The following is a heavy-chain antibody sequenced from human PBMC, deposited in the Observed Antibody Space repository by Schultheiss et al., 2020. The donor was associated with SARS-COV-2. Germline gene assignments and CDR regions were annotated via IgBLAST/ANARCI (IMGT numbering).Heavy chain of an antibody. CDR3: ARRAPPDIVVVPAVLHYGMDV. D-gene: IGHD2-2*01. V-gene: IGHV4-4*07. J-gene: IGHJ6*02. CDR2: IYTSGST. Sequence: SETLSLTCTVSGGSISSYYWSWIRQPAGKGLEWIGRIYTSGSTYYNPSLKSRVTISVDTSKNQFSLKLSSVTAADTAVYYCARRAPPDIVVVPAVLHYGMDVWGQGTTVTVSS. CDR1: GGSISSYY.